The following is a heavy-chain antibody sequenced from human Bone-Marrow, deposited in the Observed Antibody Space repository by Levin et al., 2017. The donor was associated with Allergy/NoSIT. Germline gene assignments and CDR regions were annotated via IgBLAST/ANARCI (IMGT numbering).Heavy chain of an antibody. D-gene: IGHD3-3*01. CDR3: VIFAGH. CDR1: GGSVISDNSY. J-gene: IGHJ4*02. Sequence: SETLSLTCTVSGGSVISDNSYRGWIRQPPGKGLEWIASFYNSGITYYNPSLRSRVTISVDTSKNQFSLKLNSVTAADASDDYCVIFAGHWGQGILVTVSS. CDR2: FYNSGIT. V-gene: IGHV4-39*01.